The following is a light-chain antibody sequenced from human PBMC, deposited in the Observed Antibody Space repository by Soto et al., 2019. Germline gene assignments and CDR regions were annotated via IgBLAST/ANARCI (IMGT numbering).Light chain of an antibody. CDR3: QQLNSYLIT. CDR2: AAS. V-gene: IGKV1-9*01. J-gene: IGKJ5*01. CDR1: QGISSY. Sequence: DIQVTQSPAFLSASVGVRVTITCRASQGISSYLAWYQQKPGKAPKLLIYAASTLQSGVPSRFSGSGSGTEFTLTISSLQPEDFATYYCQQLNSYLITFGQGTRLEIK.